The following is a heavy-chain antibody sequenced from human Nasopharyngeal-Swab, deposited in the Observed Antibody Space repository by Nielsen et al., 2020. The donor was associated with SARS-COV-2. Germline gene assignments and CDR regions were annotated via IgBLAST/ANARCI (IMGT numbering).Heavy chain of an antibody. D-gene: IGHD2-15*01. CDR3: ARRGYCSGGSCPDAFDI. CDR2: IHPGDSDT. J-gene: IGHJ3*02. V-gene: IGHV5-51*01. CDR1: GYSFTSYW. Sequence: GESLKISCKGSGYSFTSYWIGWVRQMPGKGLEWMGIIHPGDSDTRYSPSFQGQVTISADKSISTAYLQWSSLKASDTAMYYCARRGYCSGGSCPDAFDIWGQGTMVTASS.